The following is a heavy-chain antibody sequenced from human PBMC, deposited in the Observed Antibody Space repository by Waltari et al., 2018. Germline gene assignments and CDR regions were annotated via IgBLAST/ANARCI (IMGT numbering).Heavy chain of an antibody. J-gene: IGHJ4*02. Sequence: EVLLVESGGGLVQPGGSLRLSCAASGFTFSDYSMNWVRQGPEKGLEWVAYISSSSSTTVYADSVEGRFSISRDNAKNSLYLQMNSLRDEDTAVYYCVRDRHGDYLRYFDSWGQGNLVTVSS. CDR2: ISSSSSTT. CDR1: GFTFSDYS. V-gene: IGHV3-48*02. D-gene: IGHD4-17*01. CDR3: VRDRHGDYLRYFDS.